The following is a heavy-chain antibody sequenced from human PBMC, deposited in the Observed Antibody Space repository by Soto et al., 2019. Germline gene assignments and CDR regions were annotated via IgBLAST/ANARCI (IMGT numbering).Heavy chain of an antibody. J-gene: IGHJ2*01. V-gene: IGHV3-74*01. CDR3: ARGGGLNWYFVL. CDR1: GFTFSSYW. Sequence: EVQLVESGGGLVQPGGALRLSCAASGFTFSSYWMHWVRHAPGKGLVWVSRINSDGSSTSYADSVKGRFTISRDNAKNTLYLQMNSLRAEDTAVYYCARGGGLNWYFVLWGRGTLVTVSS. CDR2: INSDGSST. D-gene: IGHD3-16*01.